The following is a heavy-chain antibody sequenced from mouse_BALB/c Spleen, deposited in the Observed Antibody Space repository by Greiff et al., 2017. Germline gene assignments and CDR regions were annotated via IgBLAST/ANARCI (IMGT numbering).Heavy chain of an antibody. CDR2: ISSGGSYT. J-gene: IGHJ4*01. CDR3: ARRGGTVVVPYAMDY. V-gene: IGHV5-6*01. CDR1: GFTFSSYG. Sequence: EVQVVESGGDLVKPGGSLKLSCAASGFTFSSYGMSWVRQTPDKRLEWVATISSGGSYTYYPDSVKGRFTISRDNAKNTLYLQMSSLKSEDTAMYYCARRGGTVVVPYAMDYWGQGTSVTVSS. D-gene: IGHD1-1*01.